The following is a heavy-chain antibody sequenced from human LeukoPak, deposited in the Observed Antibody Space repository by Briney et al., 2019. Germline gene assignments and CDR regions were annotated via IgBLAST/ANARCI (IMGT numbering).Heavy chain of an antibody. D-gene: IGHD3-9*01. V-gene: IGHV3-48*01. CDR1: GFTFSSYS. CDR2: ISSSSSTI. J-gene: IGHJ6*02. Sequence: PGGSLRLSCAASGFTFSSYSMNWVRQAPGKGLEWVSYISSSSSTIYYADSVEGRFTISRDNAKNSLYLQMNSLRAEDTAVYYCAREGPNFYGYFDWLHGMDVWGQGTTVTVSS. CDR3: AREGPNFYGYFDWLHGMDV.